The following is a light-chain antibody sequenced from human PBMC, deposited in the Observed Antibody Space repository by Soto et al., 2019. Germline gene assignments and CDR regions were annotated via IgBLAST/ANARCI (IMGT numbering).Light chain of an antibody. CDR1: QRISSN. CDR2: GAS. CDR3: QHYNNWPPWT. J-gene: IGKJ1*01. Sequence: EVVMTQSPATLSVSPGERATLSCRASQRISSNLAWYQQRRGQAPRLLIYGASTRAPGIPARFSGSGSETEFTLTISSLQSVDFAVYYCQHYNNWPPWTFGQGTKVEIK. V-gene: IGKV3-15*01.